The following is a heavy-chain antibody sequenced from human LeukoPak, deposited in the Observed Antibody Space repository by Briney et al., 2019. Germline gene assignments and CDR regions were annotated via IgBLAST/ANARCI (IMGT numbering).Heavy chain of an antibody. CDR2: FNHSGST. CDR3: ARGSYGYYGSGSDYYYYYYMDV. D-gene: IGHD3-10*01. Sequence: PSETLSLTCAVYGGSFSGYYWSWIRQPPGKGLEWIGEFNHSGSTNYNPSLKSRVTISVDTSKNQFSLKLSSVTAADTAVYYCARGSYGYYGSGSDYYYYYYMDVWGKGTTVTVSS. J-gene: IGHJ6*03. V-gene: IGHV4-34*01. CDR1: GGSFSGYY.